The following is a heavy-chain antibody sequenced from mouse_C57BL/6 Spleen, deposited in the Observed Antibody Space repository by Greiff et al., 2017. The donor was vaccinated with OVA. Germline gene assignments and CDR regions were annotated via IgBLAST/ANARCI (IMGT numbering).Heavy chain of an antibody. Sequence: QVQLQQSGTELVKPGASVKLSCKASGYTFTSYWMHWVKQRPGPGLEWIGIINPSNGGTNYNEKFKSKATLTVDKSSSTAYMQRSSLTSEDSAVYYCARGYYGSSYRGYFDVWGTGTTVTVSS. CDR3: ARGYYGSSYRGYFDV. J-gene: IGHJ1*03. CDR1: GYTFTSYW. D-gene: IGHD1-1*01. V-gene: IGHV1-53*01. CDR2: INPSNGGT.